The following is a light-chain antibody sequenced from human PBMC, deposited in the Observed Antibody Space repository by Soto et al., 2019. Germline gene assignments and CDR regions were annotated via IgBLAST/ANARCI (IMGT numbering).Light chain of an antibody. V-gene: IGKV3-20*01. CDR3: QHYGSSPFT. Sequence: EIVLTQSPGTLSLSPGERATLSCRASQSVSSSYLAWYQQKPGQAPRLLIYGASSRATGIPDRFSGSGSGTDFTLTIIRLEPEDFAVYYCQHYGSSPFTFGPGTKVDIK. CDR2: GAS. J-gene: IGKJ3*01. CDR1: QSVSSSY.